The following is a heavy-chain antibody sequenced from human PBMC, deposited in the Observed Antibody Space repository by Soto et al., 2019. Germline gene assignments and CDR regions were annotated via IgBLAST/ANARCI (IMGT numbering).Heavy chain of an antibody. Sequence: QVQLVVSGGGVVQPGRSLRLSCAASGFTFSSYGMHWVRQAPGKGLQWVAVISYDGSNKYYADSVKGRFTISRDNSKNTLYLQMNSLRAEDTAVYYCAKDGAGSGWRPQDYYYYAMDVWGQGTTVTVSS. CDR2: ISYDGSNK. V-gene: IGHV3-30*18. CDR3: AKDGAGSGWRPQDYYYYAMDV. CDR1: GFTFSSYG. D-gene: IGHD6-19*01. J-gene: IGHJ6*02.